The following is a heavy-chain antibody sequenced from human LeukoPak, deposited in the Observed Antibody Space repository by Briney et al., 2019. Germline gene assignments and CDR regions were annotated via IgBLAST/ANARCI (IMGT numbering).Heavy chain of an antibody. D-gene: IGHD7-27*01. V-gene: IGHV5-10-1*01. J-gene: IGHJ6*02. CDR1: GYSFTSYW. CDR3: ARDWGSDYYYYGMDV. CDR2: IDPSDSYT. Sequence: KCGESLKISCKGSGYSFTSYWISWVRQMPGKGLEWMGRIDPSDSYTNYSPSFQGHVTISADKSISTAYLQWSSLKASDTAMYYCARDWGSDYYYYGMDVWGQGTMVTVSS.